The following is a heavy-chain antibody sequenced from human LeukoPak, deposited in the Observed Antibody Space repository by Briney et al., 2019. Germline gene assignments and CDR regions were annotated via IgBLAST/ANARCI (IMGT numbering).Heavy chain of an antibody. Sequence: KPVGSLRLSCTASGFTFSSYSMNWVRQAPGKGLEWVSSIGGSSSSIYYADSVKGRFTISRDNAKNSLYLQMSSLRAEDTAVYYCTREHSEAFDIWGQGTMVTVSS. CDR1: GFTFSSYS. CDR3: TREHSEAFDI. D-gene: IGHD2-15*01. J-gene: IGHJ3*02. V-gene: IGHV3-21*01. CDR2: IGGSSSSI.